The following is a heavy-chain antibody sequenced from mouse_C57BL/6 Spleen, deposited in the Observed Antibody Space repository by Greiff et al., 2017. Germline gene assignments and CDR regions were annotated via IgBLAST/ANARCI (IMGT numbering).Heavy chain of an antibody. Sequence: VQLQQSGPGLVKPSQSLSLTCSVTGYSITSGYYWNWIRQFPGNKLEWMGYISYDGSNNYNPSLKNRISITRDTSKNQFFLKLNSVTTEDTATYYCARVKQATYWGQGTMVTVSA. D-gene: IGHD3-2*02. CDR1: GYSITSGYY. V-gene: IGHV3-6*01. CDR3: ARVKQATY. CDR2: ISYDGSN. J-gene: IGHJ3*01.